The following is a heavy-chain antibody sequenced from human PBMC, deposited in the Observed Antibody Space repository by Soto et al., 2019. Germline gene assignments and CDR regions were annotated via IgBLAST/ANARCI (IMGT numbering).Heavy chain of an antibody. CDR2: SDPSDSYT. CDR1: GYSSSSYW. D-gene: IGHD1-7*01. CDR3: ARVKTGTTCADY. V-gene: IGHV5-10-1*01. Sequence: GEFLKISYEASGYSSSSYWISWVRQMHGKGLEWMGRSDPSDSYTKYSPSFQGYVTISADKSISTAYLQWSRLKASDTAMYYCARVKTGTTCADYWGQGTLVTVSS. J-gene: IGHJ4*02.